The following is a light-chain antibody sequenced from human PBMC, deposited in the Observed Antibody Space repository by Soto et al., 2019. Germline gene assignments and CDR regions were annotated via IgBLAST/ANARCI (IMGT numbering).Light chain of an antibody. CDR1: QSVSSY. CDR2: DAS. Sequence: EIVLTQSPATLSLSPGERATLSCRASQSVSSYLAWYQQKPGQAPRLLIYDASNRATGIPARFSGSGSGTEFTLTISSLQSEDFAVYYCQQYGSSPPWTFGQGTKVDIK. J-gene: IGKJ1*01. V-gene: IGKV3-11*01. CDR3: QQYGSSPPWT.